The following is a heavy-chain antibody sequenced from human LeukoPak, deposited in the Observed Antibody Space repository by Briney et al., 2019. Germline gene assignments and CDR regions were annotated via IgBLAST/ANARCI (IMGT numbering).Heavy chain of an antibody. V-gene: IGHV1-69*04. Sequence: SVKVSCKASGGTFSSYAISWVRQAPGQGLEWMGRIIPILGIANYAQKFQGRVTITADESTSTAYMELSSLRSEDTAVYYCARAVSKYYFDYWGQGTLVTVSS. D-gene: IGHD3-16*01. CDR1: GGTFSSYA. CDR2: IIPILGIA. CDR3: ARAVSKYYFDY. J-gene: IGHJ4*02.